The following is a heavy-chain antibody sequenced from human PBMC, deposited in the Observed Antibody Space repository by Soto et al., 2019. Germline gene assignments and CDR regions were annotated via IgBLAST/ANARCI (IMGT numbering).Heavy chain of an antibody. CDR1: GDSISSYY. J-gene: IGHJ6*02. CDR2: IYYTGST. D-gene: IGHD3-10*01. V-gene: IGHV4-59*08. CDR3: ARHVFGSEYFYGMDV. Sequence: PSETLSLTCPVSGDSISSYYWSWIRQPPGKGLEWIGYIYYTGSTHYNPSLKSRVTISKDTSKNQFSLELSSVTAADTAVYYCARHVFGSEYFYGMDVWGQGTTVTVSS.